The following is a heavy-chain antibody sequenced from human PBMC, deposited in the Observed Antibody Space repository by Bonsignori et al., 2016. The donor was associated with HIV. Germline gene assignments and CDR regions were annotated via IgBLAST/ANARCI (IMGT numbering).Heavy chain of an antibody. Sequence: WIRQPPGKGLEWVAVISYDGSNKYYADSVKGRFTISRDNSKNTLYLQMNSLRAEDTAVYYCARDSRETMITFGGVLDYWGQGTLVTVSS. CDR2: ISYDGSNK. D-gene: IGHD3-16*01. V-gene: IGHV3-30-3*01. J-gene: IGHJ4*02. CDR3: ARDSRETMITFGGVLDY.